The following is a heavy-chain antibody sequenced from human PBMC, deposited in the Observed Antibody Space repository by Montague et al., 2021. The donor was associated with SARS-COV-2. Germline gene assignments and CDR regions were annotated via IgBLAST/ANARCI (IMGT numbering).Heavy chain of an antibody. CDR2: IHYSGIT. V-gene: IGHV4-39*01. CDR3: ARHLAISGPAAVSDY. Sequence: SETLSLTCTASGDSISSGYFYWGWIRQPPGKGLEWVGTIHYSGITYYNPSLKSRVTKSVDTSGNQFSLKLSSVTAADTAIYYCARHLAISGPAAVSDYWGQGTLVTVSS. D-gene: IGHD2-2*01. J-gene: IGHJ4*02. CDR1: GDSISSGYFY.